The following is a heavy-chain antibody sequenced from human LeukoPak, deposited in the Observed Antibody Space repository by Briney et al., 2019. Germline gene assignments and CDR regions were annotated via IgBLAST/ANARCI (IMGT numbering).Heavy chain of an antibody. CDR1: GGTFSSYT. D-gene: IGHD2-2*01. J-gene: IGHJ4*02. Sequence: SVKVSCKASGGTFSSYTISWVRQAPGQRLEWMGRIIPILGIANYAQKFQGRVTITADKSTSTAYMELSSLRSEDTAVYYCAQTFRICSSTSCSKPLDYWGQGTLVTVSS. CDR2: IIPILGIA. CDR3: AQTFRICSSTSCSKPLDY. V-gene: IGHV1-69*02.